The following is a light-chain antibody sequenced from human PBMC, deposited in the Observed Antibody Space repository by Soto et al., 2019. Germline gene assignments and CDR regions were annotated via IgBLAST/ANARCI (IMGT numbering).Light chain of an antibody. V-gene: IGKV1-5*01. CDR2: DAS. Sequence: DIPMTQSPSTLSASVGYRVTITCRASQSIGTWLAWYQHKPGRAPKLLIYDASTLEGGVPSRFSGSRSGTEFTFTISSLQPDDFATYYCQQYNSYSRAFGQGTKVEIK. CDR1: QSIGTW. CDR3: QQYNSYSRA. J-gene: IGKJ1*01.